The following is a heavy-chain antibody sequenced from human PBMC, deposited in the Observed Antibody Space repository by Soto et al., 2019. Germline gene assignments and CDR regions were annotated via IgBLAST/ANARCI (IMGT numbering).Heavy chain of an antibody. V-gene: IGHV3-48*01. CDR2: ISSSSSTI. CDR3: ASTGGIMITFGGVALFQH. CDR1: GFTFSSYS. J-gene: IGHJ1*01. D-gene: IGHD3-16*01. Sequence: GGSLRLSCAASGFTFSSYSMNWVRQAPGKGLEWVSYISSSSSTIYYADSVKGRFTISRDNAKNSLYLKMNSLGAEDTAVYYCASTGGIMITFGGVALFQHWGQGTLVTVSS.